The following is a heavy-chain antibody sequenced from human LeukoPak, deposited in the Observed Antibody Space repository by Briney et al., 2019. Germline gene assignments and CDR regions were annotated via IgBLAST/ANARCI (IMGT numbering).Heavy chain of an antibody. CDR2: FDPEDGET. Sequence: ASVKVSCKVSGYTLTELSMHWVRQAPGKGLEWMGGFDPEDGETIYSQKSQGRVTMTEDTSTDTAYMELSSLRSEDTAVYYCATWWGGYFDYWGQGTLVTVSS. CDR3: ATWWGGYFDY. J-gene: IGHJ4*02. CDR1: GYTLTELS. V-gene: IGHV1-24*01. D-gene: IGHD3-3*01.